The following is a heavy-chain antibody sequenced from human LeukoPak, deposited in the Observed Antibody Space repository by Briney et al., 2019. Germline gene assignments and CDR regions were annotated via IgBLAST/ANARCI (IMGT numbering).Heavy chain of an antibody. V-gene: IGHV4-61*02. J-gene: IGHJ3*02. CDR2: IYTSGST. CDR1: GGSISSGSYY. D-gene: IGHD3-3*01. Sequence: SETLSLTCTVSGGSISSGSYYWSWTRQPAGKGLEWIGRIYTSGSTNYNPSHKSRVTISVDTSKNQFSLKLSSVTAADTAVYYCATEMYYDFWSGYYRFVDAFDIWGQGTMVTVSS. CDR3: ATEMYYDFWSGYYRFVDAFDI.